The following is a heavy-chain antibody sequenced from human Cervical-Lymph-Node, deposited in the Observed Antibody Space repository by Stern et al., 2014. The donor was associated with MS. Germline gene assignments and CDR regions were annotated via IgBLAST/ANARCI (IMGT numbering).Heavy chain of an antibody. Sequence: EVQLVESGGGLVQPGGSLRLSCAASGLTVSSNYLTWVRQAPGKGLEWLSVIYSGGSGGNTYYADSVKGRFTISRDPSKNTLSLQMNSLRAEDTAVYYCASPGGDQHYYYGMDVWGQGTTVIVSS. J-gene: IGHJ6*02. CDR1: GLTVSSNY. CDR3: ASPGGDQHYYYGMDV. D-gene: IGHD2-2*01. V-gene: IGHV3-66*01. CDR2: IYSGGSGGNT.